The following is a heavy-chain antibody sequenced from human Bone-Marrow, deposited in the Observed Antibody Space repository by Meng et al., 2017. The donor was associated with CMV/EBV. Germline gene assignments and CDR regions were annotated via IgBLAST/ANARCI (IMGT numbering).Heavy chain of an antibody. J-gene: IGHJ4*02. CDR2: IYYSGST. CDR3: ARGSEPDFDY. D-gene: IGHD1-14*01. Sequence: LRLSCTVSGGSVSSGAYYWSWIRQPPGKGLEWIGYIYYSGSTYYNPSLKSRVTISVDTSKNQFSLKLSSVTAADTAVYYCARGSEPDFDYWGQGTLVTVSS. CDR1: GGSVSSGAYY. V-gene: IGHV4-30-4*08.